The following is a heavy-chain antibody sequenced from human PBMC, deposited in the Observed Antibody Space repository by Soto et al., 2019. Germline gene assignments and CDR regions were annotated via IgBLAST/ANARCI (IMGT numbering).Heavy chain of an antibody. CDR3: ARLAVAATRTKDY. D-gene: IGHD6-19*01. CDR2: INQRGST. CDR1: GGSFSGYY. Sequence: QVQLQQWGAGLLKPSETLSLTCAVYGGSFSGYYWSWIRQPPGKGLEWIGEINQRGSTKYNSSLKGRVTISVDTSKNQFSLKLSSVTAADTAVYYCARLAVAATRTKDYWGQGTLVTVSS. J-gene: IGHJ4*02. V-gene: IGHV4-34*01.